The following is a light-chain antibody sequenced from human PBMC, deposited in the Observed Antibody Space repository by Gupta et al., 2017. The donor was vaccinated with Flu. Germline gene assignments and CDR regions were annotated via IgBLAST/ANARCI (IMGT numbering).Light chain of an antibody. CDR2: DVS. J-gene: IGLJ2*01. Sequence: QSALTQPPTASGSLGQSVTTSCTGSSSDVGGYSFVSWYQQHSGKAPKLMIYDVSKRPSGVPVRFSGSRSGNTASLTVSGLQAEDEADYYCSSYAGTNNLVFGGGTRLTVL. CDR1: SSDVGGYSF. V-gene: IGLV2-8*01. CDR3: SSYAGTNNLV.